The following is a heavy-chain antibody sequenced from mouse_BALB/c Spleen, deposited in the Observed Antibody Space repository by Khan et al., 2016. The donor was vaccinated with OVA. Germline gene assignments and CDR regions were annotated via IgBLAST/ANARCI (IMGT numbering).Heavy chain of an antibody. D-gene: IGHD3-1*01. CDR3: TRRGSARATHWFAY. CDR1: GYTFTSYY. J-gene: IGHJ3*01. Sequence: QVQLQQSGAELVKPGASVELSCKASGYTFTSYYMYWLKQRPGQGLEWIGEINPINGGTNFNEKFKNKATLTVDKSSSTAYMHHSSLTSEDSAVYCCTRRGSARATHWFAYWGQGTLVTVSA. CDR2: INPINGGT. V-gene: IGHV1S81*02.